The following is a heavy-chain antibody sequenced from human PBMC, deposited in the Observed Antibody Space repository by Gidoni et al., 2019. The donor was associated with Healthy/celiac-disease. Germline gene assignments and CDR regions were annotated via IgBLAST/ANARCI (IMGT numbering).Heavy chain of an antibody. Sequence: EVQLVESGGGLVQPGGSLRLACAASGFPFSSYSMNWVRQAPGKGLEWVSSISSSSSYIYYADSVKGRFTISRDNAKNSLYLQMNSLRAEDTAVYYCARGPVGATTPYYFDYWGQGTLVTVSS. V-gene: IGHV3-21*01. CDR1: GFPFSSYS. J-gene: IGHJ4*02. D-gene: IGHD1-26*01. CDR3: ARGPVGATTPYYFDY. CDR2: ISSSSSYI.